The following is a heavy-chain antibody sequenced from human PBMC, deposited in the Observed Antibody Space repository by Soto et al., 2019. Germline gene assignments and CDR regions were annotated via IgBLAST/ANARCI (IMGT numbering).Heavy chain of an antibody. CDR2: INPSGGST. CDR3: ARSRAHCGGDCYPYDAFDI. Sequence: ASVKVSCKASGYTFTSYYMHWVRQAPGQGLEWMGIINPSGGSTSYAQKFQGRVTMTRDTSTSTVYMELSSLRSEDTAVYYCARSRAHCGGDCYPYDAFDIWGQGTMVTVSS. CDR1: GYTFTSYY. J-gene: IGHJ3*02. V-gene: IGHV1-46*01. D-gene: IGHD2-21*02.